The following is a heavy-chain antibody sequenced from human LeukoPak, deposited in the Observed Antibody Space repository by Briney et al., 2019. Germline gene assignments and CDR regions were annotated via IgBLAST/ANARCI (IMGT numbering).Heavy chain of an antibody. CDR3: VRESGPTADDAFDI. J-gene: IGHJ3*02. CDR1: GGSFSGYY. D-gene: IGHD2-21*02. V-gene: IGHV4-34*01. Sequence: PSETLSLTCAVYGGSFSGYYWSWIRQPPGKGLEWIGNIYHSGSTYYNPSLESRVTISVDRSKNHFSLNLRSVTAADSAVYFCVRESGPTADDAFDIWGQGTMVTVSS. CDR2: IYHSGST.